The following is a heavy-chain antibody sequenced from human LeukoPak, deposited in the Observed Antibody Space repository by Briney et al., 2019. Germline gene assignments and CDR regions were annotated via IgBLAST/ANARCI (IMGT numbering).Heavy chain of an antibody. V-gene: IGHV1-18*01. CDR2: ISAYNGNT. CDR1: GYTFTSYG. D-gene: IGHD3-22*01. J-gene: IGHJ4*02. Sequence: GASVKVSCKASGYTFTSYGISWVRQAPGQGLEWMGWISAYNGNTNYAQKLQGRVTMTTDTSTSTAYMELRSLRSEDTAVYYCARVGSWGYDSSGSLDPNAFDYWGQGTLVTVSS. CDR3: ARVGSWGYDSSGSLDPNAFDY.